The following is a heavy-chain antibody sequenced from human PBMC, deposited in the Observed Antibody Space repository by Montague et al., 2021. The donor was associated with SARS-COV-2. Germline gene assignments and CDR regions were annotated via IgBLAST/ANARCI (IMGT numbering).Heavy chain of an antibody. CDR3: ASAAVALTTVVTGYYFDY. V-gene: IGHV3-21*01. D-gene: IGHD4-11*01. CDR2: ISSTGTYI. Sequence: SLRLSCAASGFSFTSCSMNWVRQAPGKGLEWVSSISSTGTYIYCSDSVKGRFTISRDNAKNSLYLQMNSLRAEDTAVYFCASAAVALTTVVTGYYFDYWGQGTLVTVSS. J-gene: IGHJ4*02. CDR1: GFSFTSCS.